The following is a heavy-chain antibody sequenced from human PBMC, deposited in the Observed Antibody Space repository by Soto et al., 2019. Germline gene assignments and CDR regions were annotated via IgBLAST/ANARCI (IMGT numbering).Heavy chain of an antibody. D-gene: IGHD2-15*01. V-gene: IGHV4-39*01. J-gene: IGHJ6*02. CDR2: MFYSGLT. Sequence: ETLSLTCSVSVYSVTSSDYYWAGIRQPPGKGLECIGSMFYSGLTSYNPSLKSRVTLSVDTSKNQFSVRLNSVTAADTAVYYCAPLSVSLSGPYGIHVWGQGPTVIVSS. CDR3: APLSVSLSGPYGIHV. CDR1: VYSVTSSDYY.